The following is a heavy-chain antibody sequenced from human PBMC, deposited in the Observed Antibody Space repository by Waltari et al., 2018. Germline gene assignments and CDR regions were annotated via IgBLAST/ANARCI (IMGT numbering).Heavy chain of an antibody. CDR3: ARTDYGDYGYYYGMDV. CDR2: IYYSGST. V-gene: IGHV4-59*08. Sequence: QVLLQESGPGLVKPSETLSLTCTVSGGSISSSYWSWIRQPPGKGLGGFGYIYYSGSTNNTPSLKSRVTISVDTSKTQFSLKLSSVTAADTAVYYCARTDYGDYGYYYGMDVWGQGTTVTVSS. CDR1: GGSISSSY. D-gene: IGHD4-17*01. J-gene: IGHJ6*02.